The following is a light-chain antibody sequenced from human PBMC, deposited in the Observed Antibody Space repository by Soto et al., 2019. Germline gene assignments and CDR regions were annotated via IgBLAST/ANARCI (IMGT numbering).Light chain of an antibody. CDR3: NSYTRDSTWV. CDR1: RDDIGAYDY. V-gene: IGLV2-14*01. CDR2: EVT. J-gene: IGLJ3*02. Sequence: QSALTQPASVSGSPGQSITISCAGTRDDIGAYDYVSWYQQHPGNAPKLLVYEVTYRPSGVSNRFSGSKSGNTASLTISGLQAEDEADYYCNSYTRDSTWVFGGGTKLTVL.